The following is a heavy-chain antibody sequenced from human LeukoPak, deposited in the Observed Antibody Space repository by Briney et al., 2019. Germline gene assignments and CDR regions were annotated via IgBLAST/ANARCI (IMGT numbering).Heavy chain of an antibody. CDR2: INPYHGDI. CDR3: ARGKMTSGNLGDY. J-gene: IGHJ4*02. CDR1: GYTYTGYY. D-gene: IGHD1-26*01. Sequence: GASVKVSCKASGYTYTGYYVHWVRHAPGQGRECMTWINPYHGDINYAQKFQGRVTLTRDTSISTVYMEVRGLRSDDTAVYDCARGKMTSGNLGDYWGQGTLVTVSS. V-gene: IGHV1-2*02.